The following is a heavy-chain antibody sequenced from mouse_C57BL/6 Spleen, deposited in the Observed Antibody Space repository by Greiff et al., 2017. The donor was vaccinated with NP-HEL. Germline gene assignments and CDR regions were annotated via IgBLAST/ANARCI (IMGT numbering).Heavy chain of an antibody. Sequence: QVQLQQSGAELVRPGTSVKVSCKASGYAFTNYLIEWVKQRPGQGLEWIGVINPGSGGTNYNEKFKGKATLTADKSSSTAYMQLSSLTSEDSAVYFCARGRITTVVAPGYFDYWGQGTTLTVSS. CDR2: INPGSGGT. V-gene: IGHV1-54*01. J-gene: IGHJ2*01. CDR1: GYAFTNYL. D-gene: IGHD1-1*01. CDR3: ARGRITTVVAPGYFDY.